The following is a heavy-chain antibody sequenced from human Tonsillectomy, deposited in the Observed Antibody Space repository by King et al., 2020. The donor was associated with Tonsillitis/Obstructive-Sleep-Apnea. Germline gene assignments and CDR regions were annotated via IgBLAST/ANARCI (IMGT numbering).Heavy chain of an antibody. CDR2: ISGDGGST. Sequence: VQLVESGGGVVQPGGSLRLSCAASGFTFDDYAIHWVRQAPGKGLEWVSLISGDGGSTYYADSVKGRFTISRDNSKNSLYLQMNSLRTEDTALYYCAKDYYDILPGSGYYYYMDVWGKGTTVTVSS. J-gene: IGHJ6*03. D-gene: IGHD3-9*01. V-gene: IGHV3-43*02. CDR3: AKDYYDILPGSGYYYYMDV. CDR1: GFTFDDYA.